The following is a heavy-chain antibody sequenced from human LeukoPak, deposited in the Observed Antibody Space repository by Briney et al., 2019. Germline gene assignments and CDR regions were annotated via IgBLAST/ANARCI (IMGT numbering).Heavy chain of an antibody. CDR3: ARESGGGESNYFDY. Sequence: SETLSLTCTASGGSISSYYWSWIRQPPGKGLEWIGYIYYSGSTNYNPSLKSRVTISVDTSKNQFSLKLSSVTAADTAVYYCARESGGGESNYFDYWGQGTLVTVSS. D-gene: IGHD2-15*01. CDR1: GGSISSYY. V-gene: IGHV4-59*01. J-gene: IGHJ4*02. CDR2: IYYSGST.